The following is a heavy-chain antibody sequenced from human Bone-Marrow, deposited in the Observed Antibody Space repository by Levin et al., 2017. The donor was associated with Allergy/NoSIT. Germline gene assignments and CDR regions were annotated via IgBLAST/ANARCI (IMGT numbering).Heavy chain of an antibody. J-gene: IGHJ3*02. V-gene: IGHV3-33*01. D-gene: IGHD4-17*01. CDR2: TWYDGSNK. CDR1: GFTFGSYA. CDR3: ARVNDYGAGGAFDI. Sequence: GESLKISCAASGFTFGSYAMHWVRQAPGKGLEWVAGTWYDGSNKNYADSVKGRFTISRDNSENTLYLQMNSLRGEDTALYYCARVNDYGAGGAFDIWGQGTMVTVSS.